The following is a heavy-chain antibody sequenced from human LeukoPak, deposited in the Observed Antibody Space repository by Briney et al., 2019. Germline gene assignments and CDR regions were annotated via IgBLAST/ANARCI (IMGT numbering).Heavy chain of an antibody. J-gene: IGHJ4*02. CDR1: GGTFSSYA. Sequence: ASVKVSCKASGGTFSSYAISWVRQAPGQGLEWMGGIIPIFGTANYAQKFQGRVTITTDESTSTAYMELSSLRSEDTAVYYCARARRVYAISSFDYWGRGTLVTVSS. CDR2: IIPIFGTA. CDR3: ARARRVYAISSFDY. V-gene: IGHV1-69*05. D-gene: IGHD2-8*01.